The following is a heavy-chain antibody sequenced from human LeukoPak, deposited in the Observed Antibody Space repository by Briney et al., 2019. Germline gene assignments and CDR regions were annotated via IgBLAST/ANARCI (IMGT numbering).Heavy chain of an antibody. Sequence: GASVKVSCKASGYTFTGYYMHWVRQAPGQGLEWMGIINPSGGSTSYAQKFQGRVTMTRDMSTSTVYMELSSLRSEDTAVYYCARDRYESEQQTPGAANWFDPWGQGTLVTVSS. D-gene: IGHD6-13*01. CDR1: GYTFTGYY. J-gene: IGHJ5*02. CDR3: ARDRYESEQQTPGAANWFDP. V-gene: IGHV1-46*01. CDR2: INPSGGST.